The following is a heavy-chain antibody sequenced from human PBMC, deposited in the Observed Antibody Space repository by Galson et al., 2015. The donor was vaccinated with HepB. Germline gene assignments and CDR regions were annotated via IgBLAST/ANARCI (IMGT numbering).Heavy chain of an antibody. CDR2: TYYRSKWSN. Sequence: CAISGDSVSSNTVGWNWIRQSPSRGLEWLGRTYYRSKWSNDYAESVQSRITINPDTSKNQISLQLNSVTPEDTAVYYCARDPSPHYYGPPLDYWGQGTQVTVSS. CDR3: ARDPSPHYYGPPLDY. CDR1: GDSVSSNTVG. D-gene: IGHD3-10*01. V-gene: IGHV6-1*01. J-gene: IGHJ4*02.